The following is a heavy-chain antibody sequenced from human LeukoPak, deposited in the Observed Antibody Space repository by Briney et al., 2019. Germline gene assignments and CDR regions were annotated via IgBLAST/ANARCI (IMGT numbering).Heavy chain of an antibody. CDR1: GGSISSGDYY. CDR2: MCYSGST. V-gene: IGHV4-30-4*01. D-gene: IGHD3-22*01. Sequence: TLSLTCTVSGGSISSGDYYWSWIRQPPGKGLEWIAYMCYSGSTYYNPSLKSRVTMSADTSKNQLSLKLSSVTAADTAVYYCARPYYYDSRIDPWGQGILVTVSS. CDR3: ARPYYYDSRIDP. J-gene: IGHJ5*02.